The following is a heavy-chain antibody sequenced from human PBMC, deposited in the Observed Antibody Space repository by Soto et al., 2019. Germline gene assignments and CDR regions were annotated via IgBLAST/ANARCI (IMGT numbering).Heavy chain of an antibody. CDR2: VYWDDDR. D-gene: IGHD3-3*01. CDR3: IYRRWSRDGYH. J-gene: IGHJ5*02. CDR1: GLSLTTKEVG. Sequence: QITLKESGPTLVKPTQTLTLTCTLSGLSLTTKEVGVGWIRQAPGKALEWLALVYWDDDRRYSPSLMSRLTVTKDTSKNQVVLEITNMDSVDTAMYFCIYRRWSRDGYHWGQGTRVTVSS. V-gene: IGHV2-5*02.